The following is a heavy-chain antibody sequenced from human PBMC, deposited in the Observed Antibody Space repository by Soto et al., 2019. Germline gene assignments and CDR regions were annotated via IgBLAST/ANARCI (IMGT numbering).Heavy chain of an antibody. D-gene: IGHD3-22*01. J-gene: IGHJ4*02. CDR3: ARGPYYDSSGSASDY. CDR2: ISYDESNK. CDR1: GFTFSNYA. Sequence: GGSLRLSCAASGFTFSNYAMHWVRQAPGKGLKWVAVISYDESNKYYADSVKGRFTISRDNSKNTLYLQMNSLRAEDTAVYYCARGPYYDSSGSASDYWGQGTLVTVSS. V-gene: IGHV3-30-3*01.